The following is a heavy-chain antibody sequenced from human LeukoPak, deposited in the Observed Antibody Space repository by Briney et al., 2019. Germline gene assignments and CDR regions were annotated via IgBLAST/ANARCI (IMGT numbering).Heavy chain of an antibody. Sequence: GESLKISCKGSGYSFTSYWIGWVRQMPGKGLEWMGIIYPGDSDTRYSPSFQGQVTISADKSISTAYLQWSSLKASDTAMYDCARLRGYCSGGSCRTYYYYYGMDVWGQGTTVTVSS. J-gene: IGHJ6*02. CDR2: IYPGDSDT. CDR1: GYSFTSYW. D-gene: IGHD2-15*01. CDR3: ARLRGYCSGGSCRTYYYYYGMDV. V-gene: IGHV5-51*01.